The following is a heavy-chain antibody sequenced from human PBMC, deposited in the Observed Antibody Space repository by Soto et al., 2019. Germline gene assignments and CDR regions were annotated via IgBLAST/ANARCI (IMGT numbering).Heavy chain of an antibody. D-gene: IGHD3-22*01. CDR3: ARVVVVIPPGYYYAMDV. CDR2: ISSSGSTI. V-gene: IGHV3-11*04. Sequence: PGGSLRLSCAASGFTFSDYYMSWIRQAPGKGLEWVSYISSSGSTIYYSDSVKGRFTISRDNGKNSLFLQMNSLRDEDTAVYYCARVVVVIPPGYYYAMDVWGQGTTVTVSS. CDR1: GFTFSDYY. J-gene: IGHJ6*02.